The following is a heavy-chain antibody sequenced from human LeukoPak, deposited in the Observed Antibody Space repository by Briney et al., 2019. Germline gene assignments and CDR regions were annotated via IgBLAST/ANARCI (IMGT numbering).Heavy chain of an antibody. CDR1: GYTFTGYY. J-gene: IGHJ6*02. Sequence: ASVKVSCKASGYTFTGYYMHWVRQAPGQGLEWMGRTNPNSGGTNYAQKFQGRVTMTRDTSISTAYMELSRLRSDDTAVYYCARGEPDDNYYYYGMDVWGQGTTVTVSS. D-gene: IGHD1-14*01. V-gene: IGHV1-2*06. CDR3: ARGEPDDNYYYYGMDV. CDR2: TNPNSGGT.